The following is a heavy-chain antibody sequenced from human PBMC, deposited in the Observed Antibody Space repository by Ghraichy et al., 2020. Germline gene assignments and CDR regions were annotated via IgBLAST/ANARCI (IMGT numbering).Heavy chain of an antibody. D-gene: IGHD3-22*01. J-gene: IGHJ4*02. CDR3: ARDATYYYDSSGEGLDY. Sequence: ASVKVSCKASGYTFTGYYMHWVRQAPGQGLEWMGWINPNSGGTNYAQKFQGWVTMTRDTSISTAYMELSRLRSDDTAGYYCARDATYYYDSSGEGLDYWGQGTLVTVSS. V-gene: IGHV1-2*04. CDR1: GYTFTGYY. CDR2: INPNSGGT.